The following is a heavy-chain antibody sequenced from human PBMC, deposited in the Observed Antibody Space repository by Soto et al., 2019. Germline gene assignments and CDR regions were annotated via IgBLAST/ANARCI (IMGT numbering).Heavy chain of an antibody. CDR1: GFTFNTYE. D-gene: IGHD3-10*01. CDR2: ISSSGSAI. Sequence: RLVESGGDLVQPGGSLRLSCAASGFTFNTYEMNWVRQAPGKGLEWVLYISSSGSAIFYADSVKGRFTISRDNAENSLYLQMISLKADDTAVYYCARSGRGGDAYDVWGQGTMVTVSS. CDR3: ARSGRGGDAYDV. V-gene: IGHV3-48*03. J-gene: IGHJ3*01.